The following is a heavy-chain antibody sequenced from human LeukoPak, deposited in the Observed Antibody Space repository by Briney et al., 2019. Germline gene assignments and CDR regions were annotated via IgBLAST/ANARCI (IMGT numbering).Heavy chain of an antibody. Sequence: SETLSLTCTVSGGFISSYYWSWIRQPAGKGLEWIGRIYTSGSTNYNPSLKSRVTMSVDTSKNQLSLSLTSVTAADTAVYFCARDSELGPDYSDTSGFDYWGQGNLVTVSS. CDR1: GGFISSYY. D-gene: IGHD3-22*01. CDR2: IYTSGST. V-gene: IGHV4-4*07. J-gene: IGHJ4*02. CDR3: ARDSELGPDYSDTSGFDY.